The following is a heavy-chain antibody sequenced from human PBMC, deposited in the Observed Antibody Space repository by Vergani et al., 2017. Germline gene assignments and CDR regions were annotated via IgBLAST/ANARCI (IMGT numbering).Heavy chain of an antibody. D-gene: IGHD3-3*01. Sequence: QVQLVQSGAEVKKPGSSVKVSCKASGGTFSSYAMNWVRQAPGQGLEWMGWISAYNGNTNYAQKLQGRFTMTTDTSTSTAYMELRSLRSDDTAVYYCARDLNSGFGVVIKGAFDIWGQGTMVTVSS. J-gene: IGHJ3*02. CDR3: ARDLNSGFGVVIKGAFDI. CDR1: GGTFSSYA. V-gene: IGHV1-18*01. CDR2: ISAYNGNT.